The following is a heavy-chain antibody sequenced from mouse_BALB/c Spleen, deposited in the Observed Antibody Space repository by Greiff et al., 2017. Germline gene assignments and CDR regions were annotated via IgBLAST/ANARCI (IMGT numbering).Heavy chain of an antibody. CDR2: IHPSDSDT. CDR3: ARGGMMDYAMDY. CDR1: GYSFTSYW. V-gene: IGHV1S127*01. Sequence: QVQLQQPGAELVRPGASVKLSCKASGYSFTSYWMHWVKQRPGQGLEWIGMIHPSDSDTRLNQKFKDKATFTVDTSSSTAYMQFNSLTSEDSAVYYCARGGMMDYAMDYWGQGTSVTVSS. D-gene: IGHD2-3*01. J-gene: IGHJ4*01.